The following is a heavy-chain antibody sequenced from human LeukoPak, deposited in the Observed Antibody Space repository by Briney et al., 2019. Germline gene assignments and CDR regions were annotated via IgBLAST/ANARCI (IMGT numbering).Heavy chain of an antibody. J-gene: IGHJ5*02. Sequence: ASVKVSCKASGYTFTSYDINWVRQATGQGLEWMGWMNPNSGNTGYAQKFQGRVTITRNTSISTAYMELSSLRSEDTAVYYCAKELGIAAADTWGQGTLVTVSS. CDR1: GYTFTSYD. V-gene: IGHV1-8*03. D-gene: IGHD6-13*01. CDR3: AKELGIAAADT. CDR2: MNPNSGNT.